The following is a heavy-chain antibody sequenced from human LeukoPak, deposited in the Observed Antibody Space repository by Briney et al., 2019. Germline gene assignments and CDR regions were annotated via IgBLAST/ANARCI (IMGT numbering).Heavy chain of an antibody. J-gene: IGHJ5*02. Sequence: SETLSLTCTVSGGSISSYYWSWIRQPPGKGLEWIGSIYYSGSTYYNPSLKSRVTISVDTSKNQFSLKLSSVTAADTAVYYCARVGDQIRGRWFDPWGQGTLVTVSS. CDR3: ARVGDQIRGRWFDP. CDR1: GGSISSYY. V-gene: IGHV4-59*12. CDR2: IYYSGST. D-gene: IGHD3-10*01.